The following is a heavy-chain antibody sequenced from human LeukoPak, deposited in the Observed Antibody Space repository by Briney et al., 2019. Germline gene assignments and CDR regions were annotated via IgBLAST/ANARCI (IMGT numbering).Heavy chain of an antibody. J-gene: IGHJ4*02. CDR1: GYTFTSYY. Sequence: ASVKVSCKASGYTFTSYYMHWVRQAPGQGLEWMGIMNPSGGSTSYAQKFQGRVTVTRDMSTSTVYMELSSLRSEDTAVYYCARDRVRTTVTTGGYYFDYWGQGTLVTVSS. V-gene: IGHV1-46*01. CDR3: ARDRVRTTVTTGGYYFDY. CDR2: MNPSGGST. D-gene: IGHD4-11*01.